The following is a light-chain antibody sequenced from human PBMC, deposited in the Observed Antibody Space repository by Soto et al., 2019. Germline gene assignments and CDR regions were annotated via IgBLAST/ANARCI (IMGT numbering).Light chain of an antibody. V-gene: IGKV1-39*01. CDR1: QTVERW. CDR2: AAS. CDR3: QQSYSTPRT. J-gene: IGKJ1*01. Sequence: DIQMTQSPSTLPASVGDRVTISCRASQTVERWLAWYQQKPGKAPKLLIYAASSLQSGVPSRFSGSGSGTDFTLTISSLQPEDFATYYCQQSYSTPRTFGQGTKVDIK.